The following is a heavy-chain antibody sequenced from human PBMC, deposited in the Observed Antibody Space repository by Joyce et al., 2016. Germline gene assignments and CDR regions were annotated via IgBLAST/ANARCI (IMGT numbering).Heavy chain of an antibody. J-gene: IGHJ6*02. CDR3: ARGRQGYCSGGSCYFYFGMDV. CDR1: GFTFSSYW. V-gene: IGHV3-74*01. Sequence: EVQLVESGGGLVQPGGSLRLSCAASGFTFSSYWMHWVRQAPGKGLGWVSRTNTAGNSTRYTDSVKGRFTISRDNAKNTLYLQMNSLRAEDTAVYYCARGRQGYCSGGSCYFYFGMDVWGQGTTVTVSS. CDR2: TNTAGNST. D-gene: IGHD2-15*01.